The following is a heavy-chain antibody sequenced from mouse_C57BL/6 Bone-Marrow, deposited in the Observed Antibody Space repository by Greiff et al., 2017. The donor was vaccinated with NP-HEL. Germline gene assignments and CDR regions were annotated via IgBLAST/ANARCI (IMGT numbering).Heavy chain of an antibody. Sequence: EVKVVESGEGLVKPGGSLKLSCAASGFTFSSYAMSWVRQTPEKRLEWVAYISSGGDHIYYADTVKGRFTISRDNARNTLYLQMSSLKSEDTAMYYCTRDGHGFDYWGQGTTLTVSS. J-gene: IGHJ2*01. CDR2: ISSGGDHI. D-gene: IGHD2-3*01. CDR1: GFTFSSYA. CDR3: TRDGHGFDY. V-gene: IGHV5-9-1*02.